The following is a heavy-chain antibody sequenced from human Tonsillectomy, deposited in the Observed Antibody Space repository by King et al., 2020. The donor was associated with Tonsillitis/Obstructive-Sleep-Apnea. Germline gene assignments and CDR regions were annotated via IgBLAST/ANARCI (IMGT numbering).Heavy chain of an antibody. D-gene: IGHD2-21*01. Sequence: VQLVESGGGLVQPGGSLRLSCAASGFTFSSYWMHWVRQAPGKGLVWVSRINSDGSSTSYADSVKGRFTISRDNAKNTLYLQMNSLRAEDTAVYHCARDIPKHIVVGIASGFPYRAFDIWGQGTMVTVSS. J-gene: IGHJ3*02. CDR1: GFTFSSYW. V-gene: IGHV3-74*01. CDR3: ARDIPKHIVVGIASGFPYRAFDI. CDR2: INSDGSST.